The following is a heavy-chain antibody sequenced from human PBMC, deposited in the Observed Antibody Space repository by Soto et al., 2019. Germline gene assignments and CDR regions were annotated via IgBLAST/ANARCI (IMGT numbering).Heavy chain of an antibody. CDR3: ARDSLYYDFWSVYSDYYYMDV. V-gene: IGHV4-31*03. J-gene: IGHJ6*03. D-gene: IGHD3-3*01. CDR2: IYYSGST. Sequence: SETLSLTCTVSGGSISSGGYYWSWIRQHPGKGLEWIGYIYYSGSTYYNPSLKSRVTISVDTSKNQFSLKLSSVTAADTAVYYCARDSLYYDFWSVYSDYYYMDVWGKGTTVPVSS. CDR1: GGSISSGGYY.